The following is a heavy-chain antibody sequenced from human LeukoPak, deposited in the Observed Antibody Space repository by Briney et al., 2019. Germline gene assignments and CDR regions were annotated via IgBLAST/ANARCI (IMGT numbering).Heavy chain of an antibody. CDR3: ARVVVVAANYYYYYMDV. J-gene: IGHJ6*03. D-gene: IGHD2-15*01. Sequence: PGGSLRLSCAASGFTFSSYWMSWVRQAPGKGLEWVAHIKQDGSEKYYVDSVKGRFTISRDNAKNSLYLQMNSLRAEDTAVYYCARVVVVAANYYYYYMDVWGKGTTVTVSS. CDR1: GFTFSSYW. CDR2: IKQDGSEK. V-gene: IGHV3-7*01.